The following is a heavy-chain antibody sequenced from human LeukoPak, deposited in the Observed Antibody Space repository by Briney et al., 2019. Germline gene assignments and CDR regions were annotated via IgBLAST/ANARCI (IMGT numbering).Heavy chain of an antibody. J-gene: IGHJ3*02. V-gene: IGHV4-59*01. CDR3: ARGKWDLESGEAFDI. CDR1: GGSISSYY. Sequence: SETLSLTCTVSGGSISSYYWSWIRQPPGKGLEWIGYIYYSGSTNYNPSLKSRVTISVDTSKNQFSLKLSSVTAADTAVYYCARGKWDLESGEAFDIWGQGTMVTVSS. D-gene: IGHD1-26*01. CDR2: IYYSGST.